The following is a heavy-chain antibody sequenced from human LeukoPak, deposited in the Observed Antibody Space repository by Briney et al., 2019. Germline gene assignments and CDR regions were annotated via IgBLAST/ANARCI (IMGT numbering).Heavy chain of an antibody. V-gene: IGHV1-8*01. Sequence: GASVKVSCEASGYTFTSYDINWVRQATGQGLEWMGWMNPNSGNTGSAQKFQGRVTMTRNTSISTAYMELSSLTSEDTAVYYCARTTEAHSWQTRYYSYYMDVWGKGTTVTVSS. J-gene: IGHJ6*03. CDR2: MNPNSGNT. CDR3: ARTTEAHSWQTRYYSYYMDV. CDR1: GYTFTSYD. D-gene: IGHD6-13*01.